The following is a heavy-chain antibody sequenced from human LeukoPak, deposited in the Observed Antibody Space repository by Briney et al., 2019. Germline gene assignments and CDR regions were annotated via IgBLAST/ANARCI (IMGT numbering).Heavy chain of an antibody. Sequence: SETLSLTCFVSGDSIANSGWSWGWVRQPPGKGLEWIGTMPYDENVSDRGMPSYNPSLKSRVTISADTSKNHLSLKANSVTAADTASYYCARLTLTGVGGRGWFDSWGQGALVIVSS. J-gene: IGHJ5*01. D-gene: IGHD3-3*01. CDR2: MPYDENVSDRGMP. CDR3: ARLTLTGVGGRGWFDS. V-gene: IGHV4-39*02. CDR1: GDSIANSGWS.